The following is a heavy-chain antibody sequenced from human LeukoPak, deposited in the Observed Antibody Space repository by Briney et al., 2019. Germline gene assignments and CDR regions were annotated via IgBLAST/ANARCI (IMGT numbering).Heavy chain of an antibody. V-gene: IGHV3-48*01. CDR2: ISSSSSTI. CDR3: ARDRQYQLLDV. CDR1: GFTFSSYS. J-gene: IGHJ6*04. D-gene: IGHD2-2*01. Sequence: PGGSLRLSCAASGFTFSSYSMNWVRQAPGKGLEWVSYISSSSSTIYYADSVKGRFTISRDNAKNSLYLQMNSLGAEDTAVYYCARDRQYQLLDVWGKGTTVTVSS.